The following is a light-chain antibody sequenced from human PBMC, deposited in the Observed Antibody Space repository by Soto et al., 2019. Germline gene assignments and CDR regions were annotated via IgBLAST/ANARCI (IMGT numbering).Light chain of an antibody. CDR1: QNISNY. V-gene: IGKV3-11*01. CDR3: QQRSNWPIT. J-gene: IGKJ5*01. CDR2: DVY. Sequence: IVLIPSPATLSVSPGERSTLSCRASQNISNYLILYQQKPGQAPRLLIYDVYNRATDIPARFSGSGSGTDFTRTISSLQPKDFAVYYCQQRSNWPITFGRGTRLRIK.